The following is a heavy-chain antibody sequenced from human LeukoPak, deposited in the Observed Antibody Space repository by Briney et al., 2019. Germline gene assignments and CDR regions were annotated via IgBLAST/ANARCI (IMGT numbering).Heavy chain of an antibody. Sequence: ASVKVSCKVSGYTLTELSMHWVRQAPGKGLEWMGGFDPEDGETIYAQKFQGRVTMTEDTSTDTAYMELSSLRSEDTAVYYCATDRIRYFDWSNPLSNAFDIWGQGTMVTVSS. CDR3: ATDRIRYFDWSNPLSNAFDI. J-gene: IGHJ3*02. V-gene: IGHV1-24*01. CDR1: GYTLTELS. D-gene: IGHD3-9*01. CDR2: FDPEDGET.